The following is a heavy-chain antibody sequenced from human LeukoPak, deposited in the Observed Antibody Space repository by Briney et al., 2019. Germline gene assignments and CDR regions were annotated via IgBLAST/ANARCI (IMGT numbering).Heavy chain of an antibody. CDR2: ISGSGGST. D-gene: IGHD6-6*01. CDR1: GFTVSSNY. V-gene: IGHV3-23*01. J-gene: IGHJ6*03. Sequence: PGGSLRLSCAASGFTVSSNYMSWVRQAPGKGLEWVSAISGSGGSTYYADSVKGRFTISRDNSKNTLYLQMNSLRAEDTAVYYCAKGSSSSLEYYYYMDVWGKGTTVTVSS. CDR3: AKGSSSSLEYYYYMDV.